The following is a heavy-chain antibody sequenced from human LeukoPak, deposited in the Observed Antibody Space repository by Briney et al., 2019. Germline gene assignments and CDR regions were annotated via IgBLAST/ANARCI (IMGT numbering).Heavy chain of an antibody. J-gene: IGHJ3*02. CDR3: ARDRARNYDSNRGDAFDI. Sequence: SETLSLTCTVSGGSISSYYWSWIRQPPGKGLEWIGYIYYSGSTNYNPSLKSRVTISVDTSKNQFSLKLGSVTAADTAVYYCARDRARNYDSNRGDAFDIWGQGTMVTVSS. CDR2: IYYSGST. D-gene: IGHD3-22*01. CDR1: GGSISSYY. V-gene: IGHV4-59*12.